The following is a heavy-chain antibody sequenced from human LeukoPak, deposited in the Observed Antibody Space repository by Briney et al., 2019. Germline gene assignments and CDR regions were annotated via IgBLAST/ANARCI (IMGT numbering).Heavy chain of an antibody. Sequence: SETLSLTCTVSGDSISSYYWSWIRLAPGKGLEWIGNIHNIVNINYNPALKSRVTISVDTSKNQFSLKLSSVTAADTAVYYCARGRLGYCSGGSCPEFDYWGQGTLVTVSS. CDR2: IHNIVNI. J-gene: IGHJ4*02. D-gene: IGHD2-15*01. CDR3: ARGRLGYCSGGSCPEFDY. V-gene: IGHV4-59*12. CDR1: GDSISSYY.